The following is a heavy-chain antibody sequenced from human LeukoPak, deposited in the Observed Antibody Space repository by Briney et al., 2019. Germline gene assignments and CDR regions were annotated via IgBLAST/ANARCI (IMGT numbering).Heavy chain of an antibody. CDR3: AREEYYDSSAPTNFDY. J-gene: IGHJ4*02. V-gene: IGHV7-4-1*02. D-gene: IGHD3-22*01. CDR1: GYTFTNYA. CDR2: INTNTGNP. Sequence: ASVKVSCKASGYTFTNYAMNWVRQAPAQGLEWMGWINTNTGNPTYAQGFTGRFVFSLDTSVTTAYLQISSLKAEDTAVYYCAREEYYDSSAPTNFDYWGQGTLVTVSS.